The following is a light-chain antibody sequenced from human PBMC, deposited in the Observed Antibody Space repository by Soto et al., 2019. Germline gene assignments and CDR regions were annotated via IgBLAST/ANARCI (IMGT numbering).Light chain of an antibody. J-gene: IGKJ2*01. CDR3: QQYVTSRPGYT. CDR1: QTVSSSYY. Sequence: EVVLTQSPGTLSLSPGERATLSCRTSQTVSSSYYLAWYQQKPGQAPRLLIYGASNRASGVPDRFSSGWSGTDFTLTISRLEPEDFAVYYCQQYVTSRPGYTFGQGTELRIK. CDR2: GAS. V-gene: IGKV3-20*01.